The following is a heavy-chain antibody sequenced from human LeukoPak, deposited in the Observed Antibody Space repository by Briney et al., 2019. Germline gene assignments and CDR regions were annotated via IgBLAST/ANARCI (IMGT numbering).Heavy chain of an antibody. V-gene: IGHV3-48*01. J-gene: IGHJ4*02. CDR2: ISSSSSSTI. CDR1: GFTFSSYS. Sequence: PGGSLRLSCAASGFTFSSYSMNWVRQAPGKGLEWVSYISSSSSSTIYYADSVKGRFTISRDNAKNSLYLQMNSLRAEDTAVYYCARRTCGGDCYLDYWGQGTLVTVSS. D-gene: IGHD2-21*01. CDR3: ARRTCGGDCYLDY.